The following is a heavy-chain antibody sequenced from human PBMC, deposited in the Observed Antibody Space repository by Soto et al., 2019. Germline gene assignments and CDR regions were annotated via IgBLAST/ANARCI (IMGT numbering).Heavy chain of an antibody. CDR1: GFNIRSGDYY. D-gene: IGHD6-19*01. J-gene: IGHJ3*02. V-gene: IGHV4-61*08. CDR2: IYYSGST. CDR3: ARQQWLVLNAFDI. Sequence: SETHSLTSTFSGFNIRSGDYYWSWIRKPPGKGLEWIGYIYYSGSTNYNPSLKSRVTISVDTSKNQFSLKLSSVTAADTAVYYCARQQWLVLNAFDIWGQGTMVTVS.